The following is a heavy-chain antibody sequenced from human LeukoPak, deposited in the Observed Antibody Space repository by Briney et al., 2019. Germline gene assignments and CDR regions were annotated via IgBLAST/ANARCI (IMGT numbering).Heavy chain of an antibody. CDR3: ASSYYDILTGYEHPPDY. D-gene: IGHD3-9*01. CDR1: GGSFSGYY. Sequence: SETLSLTCAVYGGSFSGYYWSWIRQPPGKGLEWIGEINHSGSTNYNPSLKSRVTISVDTSKNQFSLKLSSVTAADTAVYYCASSYYDILTGYEHPPDYWGQGTLVTVSS. CDR2: INHSGST. J-gene: IGHJ4*02. V-gene: IGHV4-34*01.